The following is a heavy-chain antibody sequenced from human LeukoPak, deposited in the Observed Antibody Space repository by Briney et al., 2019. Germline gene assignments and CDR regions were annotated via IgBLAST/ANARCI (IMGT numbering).Heavy chain of an antibody. Sequence: GSLRLSCAASGFTFSDYYMSWIRQAPGKGLEWVSYISSSGSTIYYADSVKGRFTISRDNAKNSLYLQMNSLRAEDTAVYYCARPRYDFWSGSMDYYYMDVWGKGTTVTVSS. CDR1: GFTFSDYY. J-gene: IGHJ6*03. CDR2: ISSSGSTI. D-gene: IGHD3-3*01. CDR3: ARPRYDFWSGSMDYYYMDV. V-gene: IGHV3-11*04.